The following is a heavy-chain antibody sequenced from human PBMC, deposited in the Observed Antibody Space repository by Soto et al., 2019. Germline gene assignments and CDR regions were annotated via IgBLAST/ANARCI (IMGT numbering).Heavy chain of an antibody. CDR2: IPDTGSG. J-gene: IGHJ6*02. D-gene: IGHD5-12*01. Sequence: QVQLQESGPGLVKPSETLAVTCTVSGGSVSSGSYYWSWIRQPPGKGLEWVGCIPDTGSGDYNPSLTSRVTISVHTSKRQFSLRLNSVTAADTAVYYCARAHSGYDPLGMDVWGQGTTVTVSS. CDR3: ARAHSGYDPLGMDV. CDR1: GGSVSSGSYY. V-gene: IGHV4-61*01.